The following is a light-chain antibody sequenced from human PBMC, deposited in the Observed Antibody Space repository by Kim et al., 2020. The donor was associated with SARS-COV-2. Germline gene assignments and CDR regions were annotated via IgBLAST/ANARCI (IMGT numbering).Light chain of an antibody. CDR2: GAS. Sequence: EIVLTQSPGTLSLSPGERATLSCRASQSVSSSSLAWYQQKPGQAPRLLISGASSRATGIPDRFSGSGSGTAFTLTISRLEPEDFAMYYCQQYGSSPPYTFGQGTKLEI. J-gene: IGKJ2*01. CDR3: QQYGSSPPYT. V-gene: IGKV3-20*01. CDR1: QSVSSSS.